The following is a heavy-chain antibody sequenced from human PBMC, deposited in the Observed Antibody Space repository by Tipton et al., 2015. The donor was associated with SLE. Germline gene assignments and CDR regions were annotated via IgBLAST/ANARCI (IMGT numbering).Heavy chain of an antibody. D-gene: IGHD2-15*01. Sequence: LRLSCTVSGGSISSYYWSWIRQPPGKGLEWIGYIYYSGSTNYNPSLKSRVTISEDTSKNQFSLKLSSVTAADTAVYYCARVACSGGSCYSGYDAFDIWGQGTMVTVSS. J-gene: IGHJ3*02. CDR1: GGSISSYY. CDR2: IYYSGST. V-gene: IGHV4-59*01. CDR3: ARVACSGGSCYSGYDAFDI.